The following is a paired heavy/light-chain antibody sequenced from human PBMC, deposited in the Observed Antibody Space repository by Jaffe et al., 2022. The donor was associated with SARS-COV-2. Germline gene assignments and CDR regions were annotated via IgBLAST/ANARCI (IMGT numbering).Heavy chain of an antibody. CDR3: ATDSPKGGSNWPNRPFDY. J-gene: IGHJ4*02. CDR2: ISGSGDTT. D-gene: IGHD6-13*01. V-gene: IGHV3-23*01. Sequence: EVQLLESGGGLVQPGGSLRLSCAASGFIFNGYALSWVRQAPGKGLEWVSAISGSGDTTYYADSVKGRFSISRDNLKKTLYLQMNALSAEDTAVYFCATDSPKGGSNWPNRPFDYWGQGALVTVSS. CDR1: GFIFNGYA.
Light chain of an antibody. CDR1: QSVLYSANNKNH. CDR3: QQYYYTPRT. CDR2: WAS. Sequence: DIVMTQSPDSLAVSLGERATISCKSSQSVLYSANNKNHLAWYQHKPGQPPRLLVYWASTRESGVPDRFSGSGSGTDFTLTISSLQAEDVAVYFCQQYYYTPRTFGQGTKLEIK. V-gene: IGKV4-1*01. J-gene: IGKJ2*01.